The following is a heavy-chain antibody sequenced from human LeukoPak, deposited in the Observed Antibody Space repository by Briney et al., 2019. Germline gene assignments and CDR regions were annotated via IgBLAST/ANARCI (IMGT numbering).Heavy chain of an antibody. D-gene: IGHD2-2*01. V-gene: IGHV3-33*01. J-gene: IGHJ2*01. CDR2: IWPDGNKK. CDR3: VVVLVPAAVWQFDV. CDR1: GYPFSQHG. Sequence: PGGSLRLSRVPSGYPFSQHGIHWVRQAPGRGLGWVAVIWPDGNKKEYADSVRGRFIVSKDNSENTLSLQMNSLRAEDTAVYYCVVVLVPAAVWQFDVWGRGTLVTVSS.